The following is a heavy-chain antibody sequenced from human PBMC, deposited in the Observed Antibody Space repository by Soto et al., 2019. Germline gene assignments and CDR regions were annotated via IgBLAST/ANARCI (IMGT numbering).Heavy chain of an antibody. CDR2: VSPKTANT. D-gene: IGHD7-27*01. CDR3: TGGPPNWGFDS. CDR1: GYTFTSYD. J-gene: IGHJ5*01. Sequence: ASVKVSCKASGYTFTSYDINWVRQTAGQGLEWMGWVSPKTANTGYAQKFQGRVTMTRSTSISTAYMELSSLTSEDTAVYYCTGGPPNWGFDSWGQGTPVTVSS. V-gene: IGHV1-8*01.